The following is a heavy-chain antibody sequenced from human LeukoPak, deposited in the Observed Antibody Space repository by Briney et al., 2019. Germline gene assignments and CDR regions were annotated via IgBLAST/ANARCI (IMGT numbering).Heavy chain of an antibody. CDR3: AKDHSGSYKRDWFDP. J-gene: IGHJ5*02. V-gene: IGHV3-23*01. CDR2: ISGSGGST. CDR1: GFTFSSYA. Sequence: GGSLRLSCAASGFTFSSYAMSWVRQAPGKGLEWVSAISGSGGSTYYADSVKGRFTISRDNSKNTLYLQMNSLRAEDTAVYYCAKDHSGSYKRDWFDPWGPGTLVTVSS. D-gene: IGHD1-26*01.